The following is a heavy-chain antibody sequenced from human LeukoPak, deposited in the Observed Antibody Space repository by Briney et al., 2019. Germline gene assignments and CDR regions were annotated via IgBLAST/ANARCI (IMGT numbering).Heavy chain of an antibody. CDR2: IKQDGSEK. Sequence: GGSLRVSCAASGFTFSNYWMSWVRQAPGKGLEWVANIKQDGSEKCYVDSVKGRFTISRDNAKNSLYLQMNSLRAEDTAVYYCARWAVTTSDYFDYWGQGTLVTVSS. V-gene: IGHV3-7*01. CDR3: ARWAVTTSDYFDY. CDR1: GFTFSNYW. J-gene: IGHJ4*02. D-gene: IGHD4-17*01.